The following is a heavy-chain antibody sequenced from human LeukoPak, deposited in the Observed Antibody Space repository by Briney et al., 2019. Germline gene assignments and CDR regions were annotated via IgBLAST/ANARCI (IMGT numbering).Heavy chain of an antibody. CDR3: LQYNSGST. J-gene: IGHJ5*02. D-gene: IGHD3-10*01. CDR2: IKKDGSGK. Sequence: GGSLRLSCAASGFSFSDYRMSWVRQAPGKGLEWVASIKKDGSGKYYVDSVKGRFTISRDNAKSSLYLQMISLRVDDTGVYYCLQYNSGSTWGQGTLVTVSS. CDR1: GFSFSDYR. V-gene: IGHV3-7*01.